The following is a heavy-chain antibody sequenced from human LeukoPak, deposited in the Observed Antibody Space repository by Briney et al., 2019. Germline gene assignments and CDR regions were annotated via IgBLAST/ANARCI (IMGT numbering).Heavy chain of an antibody. V-gene: IGHV1-2*02. D-gene: IGHD3-22*01. CDR1: GYTFSDYG. Sequence: ASVKVSCKTSGYTFSDYGISWVRQAPGQGLEWMGWINPNSGGTNYAQKFQGRVTMTRDTSISTAYMELSRLRSDDTAVYYCARGGYYDSSGYPIYYFDYWGQGTLVTVSS. CDR2: INPNSGGT. J-gene: IGHJ4*02. CDR3: ARGGYYDSSGYPIYYFDY.